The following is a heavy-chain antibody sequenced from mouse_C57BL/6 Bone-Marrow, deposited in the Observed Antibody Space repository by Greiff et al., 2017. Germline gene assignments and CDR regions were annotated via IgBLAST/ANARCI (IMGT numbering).Heavy chain of an antibody. J-gene: IGHJ3*01. D-gene: IGHD2-12*01. CDR3: AIDYDVSWFAY. V-gene: IGHV3-6*01. Sequence: ESGPGLVKPSQSLSLTCSVTGYSITSGYYWNWIRQFPGNKLEWMGYISYDGSNNYNPSLKNRISITRDTSKNQFFLKLNSVTTEDTATXYCAIDYDVSWFAYWGQGTLVTVSA. CDR1: GYSITSGYY. CDR2: ISYDGSN.